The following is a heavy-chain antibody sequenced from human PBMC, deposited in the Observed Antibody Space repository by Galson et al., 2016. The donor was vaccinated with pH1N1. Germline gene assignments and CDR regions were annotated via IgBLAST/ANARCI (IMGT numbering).Heavy chain of an antibody. J-gene: IGHJ4*02. CDR2: IYYSGNT. CDR1: GASISDTDYY. D-gene: IGHD6-13*01. CDR3: ARLWYGEYIDS. Sequence: LSLTCTVSGASISDTDYYWGWIRQPPGKGLEWIANIYYSGNTYSGTSLKSRVSISIDTSKGHFSLKLTSVTAADTAVYYCARLWYGEYIDSWGQGTLVTVSS. V-gene: IGHV4-39*07.